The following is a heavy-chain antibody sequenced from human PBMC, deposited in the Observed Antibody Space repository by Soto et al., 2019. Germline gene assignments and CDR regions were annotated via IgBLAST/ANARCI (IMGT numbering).Heavy chain of an antibody. V-gene: IGHV3-30*04. J-gene: IGHJ6*02. Sequence: GGSLRLSCAAAGFIFNGYAMHWVRQAPGKGLEWVAVISYDGKNKYYADSVKGRFTISRDNSKSTLILQMDSLRPEDTAVYYCARDPTPLRHLEIYCGMGVWVQVPTGTVSS. D-gene: IGHD3-3*01. CDR3: ARDPTPLRHLEIYCGMGV. CDR2: ISYDGKNK. CDR1: GFIFNGYA.